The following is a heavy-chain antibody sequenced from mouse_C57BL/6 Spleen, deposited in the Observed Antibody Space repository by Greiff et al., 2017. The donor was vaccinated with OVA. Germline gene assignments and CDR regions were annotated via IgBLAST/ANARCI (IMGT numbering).Heavy chain of an antibody. D-gene: IGHD2-1*01. J-gene: IGHJ1*03. CDR3: TGNSYWYFDV. CDR2: IDPETGGT. CDR1: GYTFTDYE. Sequence: QVQLQQSGAELVRPGASVTLSCKASGYTFTDYEMHWVKQTPVHGLEWIGAIDPETGGTAYNQKFKGKAILTADKSSSTAYMELRSLTSEDSAVYYCTGNSYWYFDVWGTGTTVTVSS. V-gene: IGHV1-15*01.